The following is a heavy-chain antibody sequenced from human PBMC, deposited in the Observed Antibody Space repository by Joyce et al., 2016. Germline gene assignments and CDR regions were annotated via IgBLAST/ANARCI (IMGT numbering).Heavy chain of an antibody. Sequence: QVHLVQSGAEVKMPGSSVKVSCTASGGSFGAQTFNWVRQTPGQGLEWMGGTIPVFVTPHYAQKFQGTGSITADTGTSTVFMEVRSLTSDDTAMYYCASGVAGYCSSSTCPRPLDVLGQGTMVIVS. CDR3: ASGVAGYCSSSTCPRPLDV. D-gene: IGHD2-2*01. V-gene: IGHV1-69*14. CDR2: TIPVFVTP. J-gene: IGHJ3*01. CDR1: GGSFGAQT.